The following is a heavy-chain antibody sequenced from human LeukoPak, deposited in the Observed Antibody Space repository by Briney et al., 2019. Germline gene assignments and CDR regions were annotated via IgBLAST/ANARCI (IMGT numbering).Heavy chain of an antibody. V-gene: IGHV3-21*04. CDR2: ITSSSSYI. Sequence: TGGSLRLSCAASGFTFSSYSMNWVRQAPGKGLEWVSSITSSSSYIYYADSVKGRFTISRDNAKNSLYLQMNSLRAEDTAVYYCASYYDFWSGYRTTKNYYYYMDVWGKGTTVTVSS. J-gene: IGHJ6*03. CDR3: ASYYDFWSGYRTTKNYYYYMDV. D-gene: IGHD3-3*01. CDR1: GFTFSSYS.